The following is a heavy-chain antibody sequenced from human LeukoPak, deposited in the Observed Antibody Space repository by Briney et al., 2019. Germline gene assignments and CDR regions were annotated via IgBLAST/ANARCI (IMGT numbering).Heavy chain of an antibody. CDR3: ATQEGYDSGWYYFDY. CDR2: ISGSGGNT. Sequence: GGSLRLSCAASGFTFSSYAMSWVRQAPGKGLEWVSAISGSGGNTYYADSVKGRFTISRDNSKNTLYLQMDSLRAEDAAVYYCATQEGYDSGWYYFDYWGQGTLVTVSS. J-gene: IGHJ4*02. CDR1: GFTFSSYA. D-gene: IGHD6-19*01. V-gene: IGHV3-23*01.